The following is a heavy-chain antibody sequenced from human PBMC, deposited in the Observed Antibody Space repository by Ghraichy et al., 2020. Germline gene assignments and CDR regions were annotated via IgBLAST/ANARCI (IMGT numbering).Heavy chain of an antibody. Sequence: SETLSLTCTVSGGSISSYYWSWIRQPPGKGLEWIGYIYYSGSANYNPSLKSRVTISVDTPKNQFSLKLRSVTAADTALYYCASAGPRYLDWLGGFDPWGQGTLVTVSS. D-gene: IGHD3-9*01. J-gene: IGHJ5*02. CDR1: GGSISSYY. CDR2: IYYSGSA. CDR3: ASAGPRYLDWLGGFDP. V-gene: IGHV4-59*01.